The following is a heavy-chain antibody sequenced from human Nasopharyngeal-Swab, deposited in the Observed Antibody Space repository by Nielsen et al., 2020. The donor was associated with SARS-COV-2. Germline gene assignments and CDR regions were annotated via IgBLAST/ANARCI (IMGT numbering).Heavy chain of an antibody. J-gene: IGHJ4*02. Sequence: SETLSLTCAISGDSVSSNSAAWSWIRQSPSRGLEWLGRTYYRSKWYFNDGTSVKGRITINPATSNNQFSLQLGSVTPEDTAVYYCARIAQAAEQHWGQGTLVTVSS. D-gene: IGHD1/OR15-1a*01. CDR2: TYYRSKWYF. V-gene: IGHV6-1*01. CDR3: ARIAQAAEQH. CDR1: GDSVSSNSAA.